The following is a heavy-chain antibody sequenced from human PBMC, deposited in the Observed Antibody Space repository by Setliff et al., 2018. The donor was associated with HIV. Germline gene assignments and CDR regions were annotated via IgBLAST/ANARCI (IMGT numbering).Heavy chain of an antibody. CDR2: ISPNTGDT. D-gene: IGHD7-27*01. Sequence: ASVKVSCKASGYTFTGYFMHWVRQAPGQGLEWMGWISPNTGDTDIPQRFQGRVTMTRDTSINTAYMELSRLRSDDTAVYYCARQLSNSLDYWSQGTLVTVSS. CDR3: ARQLSNSLDY. J-gene: IGHJ4*02. V-gene: IGHV1-2*02. CDR1: GYTFTGYF.